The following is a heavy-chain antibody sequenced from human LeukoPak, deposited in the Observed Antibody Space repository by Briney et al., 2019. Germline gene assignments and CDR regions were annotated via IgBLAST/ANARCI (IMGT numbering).Heavy chain of an antibody. V-gene: IGHV1-18*01. CDR3: ARLPTGYRSDWYFNAFDH. J-gene: IGHJ4*02. D-gene: IGHD6-19*01. Sequence: ASVMVSCQASGYTFSSYGLSWVRQAPGQGLEWMGWISPSNGDTKYVQNLQGRVTMTTATSTSTAYMELRSLRSDDTAVYYCARLPTGYRSDWYFNAFDHWGQGTLVAVSS. CDR1: GYTFSSYG. CDR2: ISPSNGDT.